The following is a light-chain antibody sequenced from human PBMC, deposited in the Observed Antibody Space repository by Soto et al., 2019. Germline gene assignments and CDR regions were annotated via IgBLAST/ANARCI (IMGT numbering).Light chain of an antibody. CDR2: DAS. Sequence: DIQMTQSPSSLPAFVGDRVTITCQASQDISTYLNWYQQKPGKAPKLLIYDASNLEIGVPSRFSGSGSGTDFTLTISSLQPEDFATYYCQQLNSYPRTFGPGTKVDIK. CDR3: QQLNSYPRT. J-gene: IGKJ3*01. CDR1: QDISTY. V-gene: IGKV1-33*01.